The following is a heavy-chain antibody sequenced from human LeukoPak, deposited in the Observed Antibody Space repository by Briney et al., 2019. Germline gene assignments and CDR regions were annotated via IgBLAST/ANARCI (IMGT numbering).Heavy chain of an antibody. V-gene: IGHV4-30-4*01. CDR3: ARDSWVPGMGY. D-gene: IGHD3-10*01. J-gene: IGHJ4*02. Sequence: SQTLSLTCTVSGGSISSADFHAGWIRQPPGKGLQWVGYISYSGRTYYNPSLKGRLTISVDTSKNQFSLTLSSVTAAAPPVSFCARDSWVPGMGYWGQGALVTVSS. CDR2: ISYSGRT. CDR1: GGSISSADFH.